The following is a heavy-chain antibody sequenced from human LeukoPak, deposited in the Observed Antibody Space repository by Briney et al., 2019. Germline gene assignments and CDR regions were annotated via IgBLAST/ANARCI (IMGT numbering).Heavy chain of an antibody. CDR2: INSNSGRT. J-gene: IGHJ5*01. Sequence: ASVKVSCKASGYTFTDYYLHWVRQAPGQGLEWKGWINSNSGRTHYIQDFQGRVTMTRDTSISTAYMEVSRLRSDDTAVYYCARGGKYGCSGGSCYADSWGQGTLVTVSS. CDR1: GYTFTDYY. D-gene: IGHD2-15*01. V-gene: IGHV1-2*02. CDR3: ARGGKYGCSGGSCYADS.